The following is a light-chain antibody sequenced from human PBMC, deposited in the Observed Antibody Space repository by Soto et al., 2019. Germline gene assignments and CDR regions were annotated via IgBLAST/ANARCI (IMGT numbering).Light chain of an antibody. CDR3: QQYYGTPPYT. J-gene: IGKJ2*01. V-gene: IGKV4-1*01. CDR1: QTVLYSVNNENY. CDR2: WAS. Sequence: DIVMTQSPDSLAVSLGERATINCKSSQTVLYSVNNENYLAWYQQKPGQPPKLLIYWASNRASGVPDRFSASGSGTDFTLTTSSLQAEDVAVYYCQQYYGTPPYTFGQGTKLEVK.